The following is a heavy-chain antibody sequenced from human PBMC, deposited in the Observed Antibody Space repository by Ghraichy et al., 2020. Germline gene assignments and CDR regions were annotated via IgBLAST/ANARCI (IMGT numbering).Heavy chain of an antibody. J-gene: IGHJ4*02. Sequence: SQTLSLTCAVYGGSFSGYYWSWIRQPPGKGLEWIGEINHSGSTNYNPSLKSRVTISVDTSKNQFSLKLSSVTAADTAVYYCARARPNFHGSGSYYHHDYWGQGTLVTVSS. V-gene: IGHV4-34*01. D-gene: IGHD3-10*01. CDR2: INHSGST. CDR3: ARARPNFHGSGSYYHHDY. CDR1: GGSFSGYY.